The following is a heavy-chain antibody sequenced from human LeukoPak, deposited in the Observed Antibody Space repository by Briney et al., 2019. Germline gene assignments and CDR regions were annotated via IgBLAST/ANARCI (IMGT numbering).Heavy chain of an antibody. CDR1: GFTLSHYT. CDR3: ARVMMGATVTTFHYYCMDV. V-gene: IGHV3-21*01. D-gene: IGHD4-11*01. J-gene: IGHJ6*03. Sequence: GGSLRLSCAACGFTLSHYTIGWVRQAPGKGLERVASITSSSSHIYYADSVKGRFTISRDNAKNEVYLQMNSLRGEDMAIYYCARVMMGATVTTFHYYCMDVWGVGTAVTVSS. CDR2: ITSSSSHI.